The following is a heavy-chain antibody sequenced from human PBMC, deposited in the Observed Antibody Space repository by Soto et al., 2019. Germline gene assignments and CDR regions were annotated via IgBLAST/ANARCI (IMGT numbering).Heavy chain of an antibody. V-gene: IGHV1-69*12. CDR1: GGTFSSYA. D-gene: IGHD6-13*01. CDR3: ARDVIAAAGTAG. J-gene: IGHJ4*02. Sequence: QVQLVQSGAEVKKPGSSVKVSCKASGGTFSSYAISWVRQAPGQGLEWMGGIIPIFGTANYAQKFQGGVTITADEATSTGDMELSSLRSEDTAVYYCARDVIAAAGTAGWGQGTLVTVSS. CDR2: IIPIFGTA.